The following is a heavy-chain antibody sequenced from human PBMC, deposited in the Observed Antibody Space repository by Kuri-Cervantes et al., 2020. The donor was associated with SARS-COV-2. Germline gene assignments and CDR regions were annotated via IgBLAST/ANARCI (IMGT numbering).Heavy chain of an antibody. J-gene: IGHJ4*02. CDR2: ISAYNGNT. Sequence: ASVKVSCKASGYTFTSYGISWVRQAPGQGLEWMGWISAYNGNTNHAQKLQGRVTMTTDTSTSTAYMELRSLRSDDTAVYYCARVVGIHFWSGRYFDYWGQGTLVTVSS. V-gene: IGHV1-18*01. CDR3: ARVVGIHFWSGRYFDY. CDR1: GYTFTSYG. D-gene: IGHD3-3*02.